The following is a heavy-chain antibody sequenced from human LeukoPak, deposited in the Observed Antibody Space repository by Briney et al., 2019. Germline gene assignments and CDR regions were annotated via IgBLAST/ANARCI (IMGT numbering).Heavy chain of an antibody. CDR3: ARARHCSSTSCCFDP. D-gene: IGHD2-2*01. CDR1: GGSISSGGYY. J-gene: IGHJ5*02. CDR2: IYYSGST. V-gene: IGHV4-31*03. Sequence: PSETLSLTCTVSGGSISSGGYYWSWIRQHPGKGLEWIGYIYYSGSTYYNPSLKSRVTISVDTSKNQFSLKLSSVTAADTAVYYCARARHCSSTSCCFDPWGQGTLVTVSS.